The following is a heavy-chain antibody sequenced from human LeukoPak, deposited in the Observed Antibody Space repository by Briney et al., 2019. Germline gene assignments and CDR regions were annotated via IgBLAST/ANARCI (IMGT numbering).Heavy chain of an antibody. J-gene: IGHJ3*02. CDR2: IYHSGSA. CDR1: GYSISSGYY. CDR3: AAIYDSSGYYAFDI. V-gene: IGHV4-38-2*01. Sequence: SETLSLTCAVSGYSISSGYYWGWIRQPPGKGLEWIGSIYHSGSAYYNPSLKSRVTISVDTSKNQFSLKLSSVTAADTAVYHCAAIYDSSGYYAFDIWGQGTMVTVSS. D-gene: IGHD3-22*01.